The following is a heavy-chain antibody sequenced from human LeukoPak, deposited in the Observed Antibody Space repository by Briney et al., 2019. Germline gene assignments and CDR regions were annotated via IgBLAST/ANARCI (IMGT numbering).Heavy chain of an antibody. J-gene: IGHJ4*02. CDR2: ISGSGGST. D-gene: IGHD2-15*01. CDR1: GFNFSSYA. Sequence: GGSLRLSCAASGFNFSSYAMSWVRQAPGKGLEWVSAISGSGGSTYYADSVKGRFTISRDNSKNTLYLQINSLRAEDTAVYYCAQAPIVVVVAALFYFDYWGQGTLVTLSS. V-gene: IGHV3-23*01. CDR3: AQAPIVVVVAALFYFDY.